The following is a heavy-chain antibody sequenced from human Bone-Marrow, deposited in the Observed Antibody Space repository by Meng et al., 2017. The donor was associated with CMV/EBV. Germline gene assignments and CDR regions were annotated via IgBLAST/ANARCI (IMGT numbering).Heavy chain of an antibody. CDR1: GGSISSYY. D-gene: IGHD1-26*01. CDR3: ASADSGSYDY. J-gene: IGHJ4*02. Sequence: SQTLSLTCAVYGGSISSYYWSWIRQPPGKGLEWIGYIYYSGSTNYNPSLKSRVTISVDTSKNQFSLKLSSVTAADTAVYYCASADSGSYDYWGQGTLVTVSS. V-gene: IGHV4-59*01. CDR2: IYYSGST.